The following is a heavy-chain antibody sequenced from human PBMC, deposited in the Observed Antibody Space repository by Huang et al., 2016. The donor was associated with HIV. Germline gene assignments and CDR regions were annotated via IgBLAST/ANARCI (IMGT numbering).Heavy chain of an antibody. Sequence: QLQLQESGPGLVKPSDTLSLNCTISGGSIKSRNYYWGWVRQAPGKGREWIGDIYDRGSSYYNPSLRSGVSRSVDTSKKQVTLKVNAVIAADTAVYYCARRQGSGYYFYFDYWGRGIPVTVSA. V-gene: IGHV4-39*01. CDR2: IYDRGSS. D-gene: IGHD3-22*01. CDR3: ARRQGSGYYFYFDY. J-gene: IGHJ4*02. CDR1: GGSIKSRNYY.